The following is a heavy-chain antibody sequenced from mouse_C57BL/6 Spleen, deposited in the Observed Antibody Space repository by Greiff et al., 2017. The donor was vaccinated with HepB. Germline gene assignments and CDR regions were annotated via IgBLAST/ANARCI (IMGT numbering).Heavy chain of an antibody. CDR2: INPNNGGT. CDR3: ARRAFYYYGSSSFAY. CDR1: GYTFTDYY. V-gene: IGHV1-26*01. J-gene: IGHJ3*01. D-gene: IGHD1-1*01. Sequence: EVQLQQSGPELVKPGASVKISCKASGYTFTDYYMNWVKQSHGKSLEWIGDINPNNGGTSYNQKFKGKATLTVDKSSSTAYMELRSLTSEDSAVYYCARRAFYYYGSSSFAYWGQGTLVTVSA.